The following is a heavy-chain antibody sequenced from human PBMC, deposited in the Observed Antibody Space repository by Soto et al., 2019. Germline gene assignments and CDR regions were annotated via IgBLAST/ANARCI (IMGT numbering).Heavy chain of an antibody. CDR3: AKWSGYGDM. V-gene: IGHV3-23*01. CDR1: GFTISTYS. D-gene: IGHD4-17*01. CDR2: ISVTGDTT. Sequence: EVQLLESGGGLVQPGGSLSLSCAASGFTISTYSITWVRQTPAKGLEWVSGISVTGDTTFYADSVKGRFTISRDNSKNTVYLQMHSLRGEDTAVYYCAKWSGYGDMWGQGTLVTGSS. J-gene: IGHJ4*02.